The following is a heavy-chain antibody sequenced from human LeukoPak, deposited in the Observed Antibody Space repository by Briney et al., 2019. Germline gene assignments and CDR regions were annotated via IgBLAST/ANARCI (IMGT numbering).Heavy chain of an antibody. D-gene: IGHD6-19*01. CDR2: ISNDGSHI. CDR1: GFTFTSYA. J-gene: IGHJ6*02. CDR3: AREVQQWTSGWIYYGMDV. V-gene: IGHV3-30*04. Sequence: PGGSLRLSCAASGFTFTSYAMHWVRQAPGKGLEWVAVISNDGSHIYYADSVKGRFTISRDNSENTLLLQMNSLRTEDTAVYYCAREVQQWTSGWIYYGMDVWGQGTTVTVSS.